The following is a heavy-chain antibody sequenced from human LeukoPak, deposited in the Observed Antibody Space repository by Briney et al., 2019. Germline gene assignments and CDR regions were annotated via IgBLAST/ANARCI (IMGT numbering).Heavy chain of an antibody. J-gene: IGHJ3*02. D-gene: IGHD2-15*01. CDR2: ISAYNGNT. CDR1: GYTFTSYG. CDR3: ATNNYCSGGSCYGRGAFDI. V-gene: IGHV1-18*01. Sequence: GASVKVSCKASGYTFTSYGISWVRQAPGQGLEWMGWISAYNGNTNYAQKLQGRVTMTTDTSTSTAYMELRSLRSDDTAVYYCATNNYCSGGSCYGRGAFDIWGQGTMVTVSS.